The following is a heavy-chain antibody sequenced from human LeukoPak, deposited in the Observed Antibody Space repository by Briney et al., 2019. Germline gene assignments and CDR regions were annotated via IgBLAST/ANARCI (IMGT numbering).Heavy chain of an antibody. CDR1: GFIFSSSL. V-gene: IGHV3-30*04. Sequence: GRSLRLSCAASGFIFSSSLMHWVRQAPGKRLEWVAVISHDGSDKYYADSVKGRFTISRDNSKNTLYLQMISLRAEDTAVYYCARDSGWYGYWGQGTLVTVSS. CDR2: ISHDGSDK. D-gene: IGHD6-19*01. J-gene: IGHJ4*02. CDR3: ARDSGWYGY.